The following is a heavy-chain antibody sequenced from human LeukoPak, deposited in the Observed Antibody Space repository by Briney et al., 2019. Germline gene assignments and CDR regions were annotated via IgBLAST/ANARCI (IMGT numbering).Heavy chain of an antibody. CDR2: IYSGGNT. D-gene: IGHD3-10*01. J-gene: IGHJ4*02. Sequence: GGSLRLSCTVSGFTVSSNSMSWVRQAPGKGLEWVSFIYSGGNTHYSDSVKGRFTISRDNSKNTLYLQMNSLRAEDTAVYYCAKSAYGSGSAFDYWGQGTLVTVSS. CDR1: GFTVSSNS. V-gene: IGHV3-53*05. CDR3: AKSAYGSGSAFDY.